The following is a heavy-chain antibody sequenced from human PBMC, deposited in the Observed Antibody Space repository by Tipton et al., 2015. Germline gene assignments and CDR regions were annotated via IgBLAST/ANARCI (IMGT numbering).Heavy chain of an antibody. D-gene: IGHD3-10*01. V-gene: IGHV4-34*01. J-gene: IGHJ4*02. CDR1: DESFSGYY. CDR3: ARGSSYSPLDS. Sequence: TLSLTCAVHDESFSGYYWSWIRQPPGKGLEWIGEINHTGSTKYTPSLKSRVFISVDTSKKQFSLRLSSMTAADTAVYYCARGSSYSPLDSWGQGTLVTVSS. CDR2: INHTGST.